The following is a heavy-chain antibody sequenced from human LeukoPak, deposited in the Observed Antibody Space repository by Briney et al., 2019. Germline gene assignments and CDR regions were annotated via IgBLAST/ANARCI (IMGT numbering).Heavy chain of an antibody. V-gene: IGHV1-2*02. CDR3: ARFCYYVSSALWGPDAFDI. Sequence: ASVKVSCKASGYTFTGYYMHWVRQAPGQGLEWMGWINPNSGGTNYAQKFQGRVTMTRDTSISTAYMELSRLRSDDTAVYYCARFCYYVSSALWGPDAFDIWGQGTMVTVSS. CDR1: GYTFTGYY. J-gene: IGHJ3*02. CDR2: INPNSGGT. D-gene: IGHD3-22*01.